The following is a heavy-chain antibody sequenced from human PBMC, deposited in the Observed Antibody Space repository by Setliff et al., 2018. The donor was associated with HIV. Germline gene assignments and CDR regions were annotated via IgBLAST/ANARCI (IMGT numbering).Heavy chain of an antibody. Sequence: GGSLRLSCAASGFTFSSYAMSWVRQAPGKGLEWVSAISGSGGSTYYADSVKGRFTISRDNSKNTLYLQMNSLRAEDTAVYYCAKSGYCGSSTCRNYFYYMDVWGKGTTVTVS. V-gene: IGHV3-23*01. D-gene: IGHD2-2*01. CDR1: GFTFSSYA. J-gene: IGHJ6*03. CDR3: AKSGYCGSSTCRNYFYYMDV. CDR2: ISGSGGST.